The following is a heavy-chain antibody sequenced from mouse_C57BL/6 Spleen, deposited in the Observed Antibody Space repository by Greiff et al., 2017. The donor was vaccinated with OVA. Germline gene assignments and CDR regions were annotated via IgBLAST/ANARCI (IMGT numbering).Heavy chain of an antibody. CDR3: ARHTYYDYAMDY. J-gene: IGHJ4*01. Sequence: EVQGVESGGGLVQPGGSLKLSCAASGFTFSDYYMYWVRQTPEKRLEWVAYISNGGGSTYYPDTVKGRFTISRDNAKNTLYLQMSRLKSEDTAMYYCARHTYYDYAMDYWGQGTSVTVSS. V-gene: IGHV5-12*01. CDR1: GFTFSDYY. D-gene: IGHD1-1*01. CDR2: ISNGGGST.